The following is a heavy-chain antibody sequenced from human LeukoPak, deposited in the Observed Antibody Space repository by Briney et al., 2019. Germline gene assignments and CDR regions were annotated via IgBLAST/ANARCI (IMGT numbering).Heavy chain of an antibody. CDR2: ISYDGSNK. D-gene: IGHD3-22*01. J-gene: IGHJ4*02. CDR3: ARDYYDSSGLSGGFGY. CDR1: GFTFSSYA. V-gene: IGHV3-30-3*01. Sequence: GSLRLSCAASGFTFSSYAMSWVRQAPGKGLEWVAVISYDGSNKYYADSVKGRFTISRDNSKNTLYLQMNSLRAEDTAVYYCARDYYDSSGLSGGFGYWGQGTLVTVSS.